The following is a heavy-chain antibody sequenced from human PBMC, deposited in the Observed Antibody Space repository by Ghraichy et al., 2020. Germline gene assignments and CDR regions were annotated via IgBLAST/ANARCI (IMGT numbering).Heavy chain of an antibody. CDR3: ARISVRGSSSPLGY. V-gene: IGHV4-34*01. J-gene: IGHJ4*02. CDR1: GGSFSASY. CDR2: INHRGST. D-gene: IGHD6-13*01. Sequence: SETLSLTCVVYGGSFSASYWTWIRQPPGKGLEWIGEINHRGSTNYNPSLKSRVTISVDTSKNHFSLSLRSVTAADTAVYYCARISVRGSSSPLGYWGQGSLVTVSA.